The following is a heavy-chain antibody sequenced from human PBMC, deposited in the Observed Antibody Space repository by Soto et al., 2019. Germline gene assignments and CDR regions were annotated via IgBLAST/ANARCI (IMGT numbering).Heavy chain of an antibody. V-gene: IGHV3-23*01. CDR2: ISGSGGST. Sequence: PGGSLRLSCAASGFTFSSYAMSWVRQAPGKGLEWVSAISGSGGSTYYADSVKGRFTISRDNSKNTLYLQMNSLRAEDTAVYYCAKDQDYDFGVVIPTPAFDYWGLGTLVTVSS. D-gene: IGHD3-3*01. CDR3: AKDQDYDFGVVIPTPAFDY. J-gene: IGHJ4*01. CDR1: GFTFSSYA.